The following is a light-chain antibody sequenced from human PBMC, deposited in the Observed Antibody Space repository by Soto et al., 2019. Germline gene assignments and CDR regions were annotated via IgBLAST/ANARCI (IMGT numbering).Light chain of an antibody. V-gene: IGKV1-39*01. Sequence: DIQMTQSPSTLSASVGDRVTITCRASQSIRSYLNWYQQKPGKAPKLLIYAASSLQTGVSSRFSGSGSGTDFTLTISNLQPEDFATYYCQRTSSTPTFDGGTKVDIK. CDR3: QRTSSTPT. J-gene: IGKJ4*01. CDR1: QSIRSY. CDR2: AAS.